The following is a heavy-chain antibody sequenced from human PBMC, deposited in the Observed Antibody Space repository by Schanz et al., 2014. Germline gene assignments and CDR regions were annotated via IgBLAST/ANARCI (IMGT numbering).Heavy chain of an antibody. CDR1: GFTFSSYA. CDR2: ISSSGSYI. V-gene: IGHV3-21*01. CDR3: AIIGVMVAVAGTRADY. D-gene: IGHD6-19*01. Sequence: VQLVESGGGVVQPGRSLRLSCAAYGFTFSSYAMHWVRQAPGKGLEWVSSISSSGSYIYYADSVKGRFSISRDNAKNSLFLQMNRLRAEDTALYYCAIIGVMVAVAGTRADYWGQGTLVTVSS. J-gene: IGHJ4*02.